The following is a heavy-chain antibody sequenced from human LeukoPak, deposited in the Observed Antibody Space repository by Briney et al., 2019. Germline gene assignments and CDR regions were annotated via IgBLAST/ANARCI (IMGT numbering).Heavy chain of an antibody. V-gene: IGHV3-9*03. D-gene: IGHD3-22*01. CDR2: ISWNSGSI. CDR3: AKAPRPYYYDSSGYYDYFDY. J-gene: IGHJ4*02. Sequence: GGSLRLSCAASGFTFDDYAMHWVRQAPGKGLEWVSGISWNSGSIGYADSVKGRFTISRDNAKNSLYLQVNSLRPEDMALYYCAKAPRPYYYDSSGYYDYFDYWGQGTLVTVSS. CDR1: GFTFDDYA.